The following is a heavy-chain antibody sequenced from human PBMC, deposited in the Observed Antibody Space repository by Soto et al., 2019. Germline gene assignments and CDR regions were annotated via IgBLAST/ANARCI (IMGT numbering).Heavy chain of an antibody. D-gene: IGHD6-19*01. V-gene: IGHV4-59*02. J-gene: IGHJ4*02. CDR2: IYYSGST. CDR3: ARVRWTVAGPGHFDY. CDR1: CGSVSSYY. Sequence: SETLSLTCTVSCGSVSSYYWSWIRQPPGKGLEWIGYIYYSGSTNYNPSLKSRVTISVDTSKNQFSLKLSSVTAADTAVYYCARVRWTVAGPGHFDYWGQGTLVTVSS.